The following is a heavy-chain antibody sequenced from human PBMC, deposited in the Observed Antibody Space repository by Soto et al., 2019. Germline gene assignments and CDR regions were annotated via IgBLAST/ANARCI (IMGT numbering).Heavy chain of an antibody. CDR2: ISGSGAST. D-gene: IGHD6-13*01. Sequence: EVQLLEPGGGLVQPGGSLRLSCAASGFTFSRYAMSWVRQAPGKGLEWVSSISGSGASTYYADSVKGRFTISRDNSRNTLYLQMNSLRAEDTAVYYCAQGGLYSNEPRFDYWGQGALVTVSS. V-gene: IGHV3-23*01. CDR3: AQGGLYSNEPRFDY. J-gene: IGHJ4*02. CDR1: GFTFSRYA.